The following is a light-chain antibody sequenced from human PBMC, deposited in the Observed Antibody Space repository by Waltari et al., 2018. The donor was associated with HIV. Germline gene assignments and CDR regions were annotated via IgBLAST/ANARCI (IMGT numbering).Light chain of an antibody. J-gene: IGKJ2*03. CDR2: WAS. CDR3: QQYFNTPHS. Sequence: DIVMTQSPESLAVSLGEWATINCKSSQSILYSSNNTNYLAWYQQRPRQPPKLLIFWASTRESGVPDRFSGSGSGTDFTLTISSLQAEDVAMYYCQQYFNTPHSFGQGTKLEIK. V-gene: IGKV4-1*01. CDR1: QSILYSSNNTNY.